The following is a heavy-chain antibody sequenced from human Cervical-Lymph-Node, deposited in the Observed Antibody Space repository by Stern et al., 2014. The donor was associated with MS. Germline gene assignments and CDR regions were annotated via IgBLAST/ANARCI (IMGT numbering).Heavy chain of an antibody. V-gene: IGHV1-18*04. D-gene: IGHD2-21*01. Sequence: VQLVESGAELKRPGASVKVSCKASGYTFVNYGINWGRQAPGKGLEWMGWISGSKGNADYAQKLQGRVTMTTDTSTNTAYMELRSLRSDDTAVYYCATMGGGGVDYWGQGTLVTVSS. CDR1: GYTFVNYG. J-gene: IGHJ4*02. CDR2: ISGSKGNA. CDR3: ATMGGGGVDY.